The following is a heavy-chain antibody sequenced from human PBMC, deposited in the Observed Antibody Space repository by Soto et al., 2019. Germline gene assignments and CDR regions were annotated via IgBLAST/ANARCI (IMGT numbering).Heavy chain of an antibody. V-gene: IGHV4-39*01. CDR2: IYYSGST. D-gene: IGHD3-10*01. Sequence: SETLSLTCTVSGGSISSSSYYWGWIRQPPGKGLEWIGSIYYSGSTYYNPSLKSRVTISVDTSKNQFSLKLSSVTAADTAVYYCARQGDITIVRGVIIDYYYYGMDVWGQGTTLTVSS. CDR3: ARQGDITIVRGVIIDYYYYGMDV. CDR1: GGSISSSSYY. J-gene: IGHJ6*02.